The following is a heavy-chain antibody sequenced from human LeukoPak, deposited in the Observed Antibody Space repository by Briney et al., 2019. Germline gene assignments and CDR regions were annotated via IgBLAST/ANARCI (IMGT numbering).Heavy chain of an antibody. V-gene: IGHV4-59*08. D-gene: IGHD6-13*01. Sequence: SETLSLTCTVSGGSINSYYWSWIRQPPGKGLEWIGYIYYSGSTNYNPSLKSRVTMSVDTSKNQFSLKLSSVTAADTAVYYCARHSMRSSWASPFDYWGQGTLVTVSS. J-gene: IGHJ4*02. CDR1: GGSINSYY. CDR3: ARHSMRSSWASPFDY. CDR2: IYYSGST.